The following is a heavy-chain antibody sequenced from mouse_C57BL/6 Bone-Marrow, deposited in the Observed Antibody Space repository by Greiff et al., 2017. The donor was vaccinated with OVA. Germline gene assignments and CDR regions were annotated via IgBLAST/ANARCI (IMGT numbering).Heavy chain of an antibody. Sequence: QVQLKESGPELVKPGASVKISCKASGYAFSSSWMNWVKQRPGKGLEWIGRIYPGDGDTNYNGKFKGKATLTADKTSRTAYMQLSSLTSEEAAVYFCARGAQALWGEGTLVTVSA. CDR2: IYPGDGDT. J-gene: IGHJ3*01. D-gene: IGHD3-2*02. CDR3: ARGAQAL. V-gene: IGHV1-82*01. CDR1: GYAFSSSW.